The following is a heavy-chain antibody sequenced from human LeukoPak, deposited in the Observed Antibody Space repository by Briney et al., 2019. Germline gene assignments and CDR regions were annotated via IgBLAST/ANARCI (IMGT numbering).Heavy chain of an antibody. D-gene: IGHD1-26*01. V-gene: IGHV4-30-2*01. CDR1: GGSISSGGYS. Sequence: PSQTLSLTCAVSGGSISSGGYSWSWIRQPPGKGLEWIGYIYHSGSTYYNPSLKSRVTISVDRSKNQFSLKLSSVTAADTAVYYCARAEELLALDYWGQGTLVTVSS. J-gene: IGHJ4*02. CDR2: IYHSGST. CDR3: ARAEELLALDY.